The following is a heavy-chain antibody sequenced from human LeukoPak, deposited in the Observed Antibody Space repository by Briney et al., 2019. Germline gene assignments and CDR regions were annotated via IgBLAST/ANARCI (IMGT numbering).Heavy chain of an antibody. CDR3: VRGDYGDYTLFDY. Sequence: PGGSLRLSCAASGFTVSSNYMSWVRQAPGKGLELVSVIYSGGSTYYADSVKGRFTISRDNSKNTLYLQMNSLRAEDPAVYYCVRGDYGDYTLFDYWGQGTLVTVSS. D-gene: IGHD4-17*01. V-gene: IGHV3-53*01. J-gene: IGHJ4*02. CDR2: IYSGGST. CDR1: GFTVSSNY.